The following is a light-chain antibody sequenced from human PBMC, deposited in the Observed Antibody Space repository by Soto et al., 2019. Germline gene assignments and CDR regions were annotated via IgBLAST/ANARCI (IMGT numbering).Light chain of an antibody. J-gene: IGLJ2*01. CDR1: SSNIGSNY. Sequence: QSVLTQPPSASGTPGQRVTISCSGSSSNIGSNYVYWYQQLPRTAPKLLTYRNNQRPSGVPDRFSGSKSGTSASLAISGLRSEDEADYYCAAWDDSLKNVVFGGGTKLTVL. CDR2: RNN. V-gene: IGLV1-47*01. CDR3: AAWDDSLKNVV.